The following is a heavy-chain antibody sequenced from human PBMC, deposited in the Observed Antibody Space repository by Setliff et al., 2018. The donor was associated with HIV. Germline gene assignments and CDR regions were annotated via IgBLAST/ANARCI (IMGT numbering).Heavy chain of an antibody. CDR2: FIPFFGTT. J-gene: IGHJ5*02. V-gene: IGHV1-69*13. Sequence: SVKVSCKASGGTFNNLAISWVRQAPGQGLEWMGEFIPFFGTTKYAQKFQGRVSFTADASTNTAYMELSSLRSEDTAAFYCGRGKHYSSGSPPLYASWGQGTLVTVSS. CDR3: GRGKHYSSGSPPLYAS. D-gene: IGHD3-10*01. CDR1: GGTFNNLA.